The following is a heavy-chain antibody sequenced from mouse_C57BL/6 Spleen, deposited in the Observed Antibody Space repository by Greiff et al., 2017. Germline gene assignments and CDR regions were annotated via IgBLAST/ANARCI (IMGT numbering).Heavy chain of an antibody. CDR3: ASGGYYGSPYFDY. CDR2: IYPGDGDT. Sequence: QVQLQQSGAELVKPGASVKISCKASGYAFSSYWMNWVKQRPGKGLEWIGQIYPGDGDTNYNGKFKGKATLTADKSSSTAYMQLSSLTSEDSAVYCCASGGYYGSPYFDYGGQGTTLTVSS. CDR1: GYAFSSYW. J-gene: IGHJ2*01. V-gene: IGHV1-80*01. D-gene: IGHD1-1*01.